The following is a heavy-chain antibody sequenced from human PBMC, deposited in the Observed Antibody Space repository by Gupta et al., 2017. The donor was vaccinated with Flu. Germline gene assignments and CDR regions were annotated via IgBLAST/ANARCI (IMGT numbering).Heavy chain of an antibody. CDR2: IYYRGST. D-gene: IGHD5-12*01. Sequence: SWIRQPPGKGLEWIGYIYYRGSTNYNPSLKSRVTISVDTSKNQFSLKLSSVTAADTAVYYCARDPFISDGYNIYYYGMDVWGQGTTVTVSS. CDR3: ARDPFISDGYNIYYYGMDV. V-gene: IGHV4-59*01. J-gene: IGHJ6*02.